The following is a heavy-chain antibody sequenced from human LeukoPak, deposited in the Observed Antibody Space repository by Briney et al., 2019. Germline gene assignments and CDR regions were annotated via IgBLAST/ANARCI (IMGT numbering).Heavy chain of an antibody. Sequence: SETLSLTCTVSGGSIGIYYWSWIRQPPGKGLEWIGFIYYTGSTNYNPSLKSRVTISVDTSKNQFSLKLTSVTAADTALYYCARAHSASSFFFDYWGQGTLVTVSS. CDR1: GGSIGIYY. V-gene: IGHV4-59*01. D-gene: IGHD6-6*01. J-gene: IGHJ4*02. CDR3: ARAHSASSFFFDY. CDR2: IYYTGST.